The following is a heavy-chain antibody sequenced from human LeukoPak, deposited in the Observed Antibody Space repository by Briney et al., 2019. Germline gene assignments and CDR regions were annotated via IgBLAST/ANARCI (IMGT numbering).Heavy chain of an antibody. D-gene: IGHD3-9*01. J-gene: IGHJ4*02. CDR3: AKINDILTGYGDY. CDR1: GFTVSSNY. CDR2: IYSGGST. Sequence: GGSLRLSCAASGFTVSSNYMSWVRQAPGKGLEWVSVIYSGGSTYYADSVKGRFTISRDNSKNTLYLQMNSLRAEDTAVYYCAKINDILTGYGDYWGQGTLVTVSS. V-gene: IGHV3-53*01.